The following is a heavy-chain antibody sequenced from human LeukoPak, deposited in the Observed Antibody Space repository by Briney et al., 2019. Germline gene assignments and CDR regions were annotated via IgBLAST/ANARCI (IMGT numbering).Heavy chain of an antibody. CDR1: GFTFSNYA. V-gene: IGHV3-23*01. Sequence: PGGSLRLSCVASGFTFSNYAMSWGRQAPEKGVDWVSVISGSAGKIRYADSVKGRFTISRDNSENTVYLQMNNLRAEDTALYYCAGRPTGYSSGYVHWGQGALVTVSS. CDR2: ISGSAGKI. CDR3: AGRPTGYSSGYVH. D-gene: IGHD5-18*01. J-gene: IGHJ4*02.